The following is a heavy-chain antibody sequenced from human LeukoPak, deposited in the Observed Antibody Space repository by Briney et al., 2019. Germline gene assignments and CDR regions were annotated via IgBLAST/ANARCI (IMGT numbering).Heavy chain of an antibody. D-gene: IGHD3-9*01. CDR2: ISYDGSNK. J-gene: IGHJ4*02. CDR1: GFTFSSYA. V-gene: IGHV3-30-3*01. CDR3: ARDGWYYDILTGYYNWYFDY. Sequence: GRSLRLSCAASGFTFSSYAMHWVRQAPGKGLEWVAVISYDGSNKYYADSVKGRFTISRDNSKNMLYLQMNSLRAEDTAVYYCARDGWYYDILTGYYNWYFDYWGQGTLVTVSS.